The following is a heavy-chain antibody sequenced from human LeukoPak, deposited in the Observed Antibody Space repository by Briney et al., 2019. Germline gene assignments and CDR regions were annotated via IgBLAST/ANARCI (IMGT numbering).Heavy chain of an antibody. Sequence: ASVKVSCKASGYTFTSYGISWVRQAPGQGLEWMGWISAYNGNTNYAQKLQGRVTMTTDTSTSTAYMELRSLRSDATAVYYCARDGGGYSSSWYELDWFDPWGQGTLVTVSS. CDR3: ARDGGGYSSSWYELDWFDP. CDR1: GYTFTSYG. V-gene: IGHV1-18*01. D-gene: IGHD6-13*01. J-gene: IGHJ5*02. CDR2: ISAYNGNT.